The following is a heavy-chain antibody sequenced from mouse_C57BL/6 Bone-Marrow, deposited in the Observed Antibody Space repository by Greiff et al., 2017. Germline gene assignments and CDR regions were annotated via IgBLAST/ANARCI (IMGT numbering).Heavy chain of an antibody. CDR3: TSSCGNYVYGCFDG. CDR2: IDPENGDT. CDR1: GFNIKDDY. J-gene: IGHJ1*03. V-gene: IGHV14-4*01. D-gene: IGHD1-2*01. Sequence: VQLQQSGAELVRPGASVKLSCTASGFNIKDDYMHWVKQRPEQGLEWIGWIDPENGDTEYDSKFQGKATITADTSSNTAYLQLSSLTSEDTAVYYCTSSCGNYVYGCFDGGGRGTTITVSA.